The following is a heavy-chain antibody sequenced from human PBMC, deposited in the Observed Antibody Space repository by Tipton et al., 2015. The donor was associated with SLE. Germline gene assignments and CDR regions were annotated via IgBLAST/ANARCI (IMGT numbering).Heavy chain of an antibody. Sequence: SLRLSCAGSGFTFSNYAMSWVRQAPGKGLDWVSAISGSGGSTYYADSVKGRFTISRDNSKNTLYLQMNSLRAEDTAVYYCAREGRHTGNSNWFDPWGQGALVTVSS. V-gene: IGHV3-23*01. CDR1: GFTFSNYA. D-gene: IGHD4-23*01. CDR3: AREGRHTGNSNWFDP. J-gene: IGHJ5*02. CDR2: ISGSGGST.